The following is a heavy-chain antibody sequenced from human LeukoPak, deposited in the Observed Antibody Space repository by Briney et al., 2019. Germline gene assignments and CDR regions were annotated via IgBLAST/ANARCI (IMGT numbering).Heavy chain of an antibody. V-gene: IGHV4-61*01. Sequence: SETLSLTCTVSAGSVSSTSYYWSWIRQSPGTGLEWIGNIYYSGSINYNPSLKSRVTISLDTSKNQFSLKLSSVTAADTAVYYCARLTYYYNTSGNYYWFDPWGQGTLVTVSS. D-gene: IGHD3-22*01. CDR3: ARLTYYYNTSGNYYWFDP. J-gene: IGHJ5*02. CDR2: IYYSGSI. CDR1: AGSVSSTSYY.